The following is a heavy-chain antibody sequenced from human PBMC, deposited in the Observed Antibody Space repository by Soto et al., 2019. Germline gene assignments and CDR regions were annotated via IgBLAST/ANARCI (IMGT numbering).Heavy chain of an antibody. V-gene: IGHV3-30*04. D-gene: IGHD5-18*01. J-gene: IGHJ4*02. Sequence: QVQLVESGGGAVQPGGSLRLSCTASGFTFGSIAMHWVRQAPGRGLEWVALTSYDGSNRYYADSVQGRFTISRDNSRNLLFLQMNSLRVEDTAVYYCAREKGLRLDYWGQGTLVTVSS. CDR1: GFTFGSIA. CDR3: AREKGLRLDY. CDR2: TSYDGSNR.